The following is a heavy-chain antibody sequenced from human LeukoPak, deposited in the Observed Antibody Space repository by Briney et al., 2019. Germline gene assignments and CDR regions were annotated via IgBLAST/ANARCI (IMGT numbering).Heavy chain of an antibody. V-gene: IGHV3-23*01. CDR1: GFTFSSYA. D-gene: IGHD3-3*01. CDR2: ISGSGGST. CDR3: AKGASSRPITIFGVVPYVDY. J-gene: IGHJ4*02. Sequence: GGSLRLSCAASGFTFSSYAMSWVRQAPGKGLEWVSAISGSGGSTYYADSVKGRFTISRDNSKNTPYLQMNSLRAEDTAVYYCAKGASSRPITIFGVVPYVDYWGQGTLVTVSS.